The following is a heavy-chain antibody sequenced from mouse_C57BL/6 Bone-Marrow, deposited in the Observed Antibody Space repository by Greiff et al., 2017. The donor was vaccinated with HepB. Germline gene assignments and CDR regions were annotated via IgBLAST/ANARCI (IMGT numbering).Heavy chain of an antibody. D-gene: IGHD1-1*01. CDR1: GFNIKDYY. V-gene: IGHV14-2*01. CDR3: ARGRAALVDWYFEV. CDR2: IDPEDGET. Sequence: EVKLVESGAELVKPGASVKLSCTASGFNIKDYYMHWVKQRTEQGLEWIGRIDPEDGETKYAPKFQGKATITADTSSNTAYLQLSSLTSEDTAVYYGARGRAALVDWYFEVWGTGTTVTVSS. J-gene: IGHJ1*03.